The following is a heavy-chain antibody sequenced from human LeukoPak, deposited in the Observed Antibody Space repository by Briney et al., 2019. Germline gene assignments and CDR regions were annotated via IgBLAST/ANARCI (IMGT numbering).Heavy chain of an antibody. V-gene: IGHV3-66*01. D-gene: IGHD7-27*01. CDR2: IKSGGNT. CDR1: GFTFSSYG. CDR3: ARDSTNWGLYFDY. J-gene: IGHJ4*02. Sequence: GSLRLSCAASGFTFSSYGMHWVRQAPRKGLEWVSFIKSGGNTYYADSVKGRFTISRDDSKNTVYLQMNSLRAGDTAIYYCARDSTNWGLYFDYWGQGALVTVSS.